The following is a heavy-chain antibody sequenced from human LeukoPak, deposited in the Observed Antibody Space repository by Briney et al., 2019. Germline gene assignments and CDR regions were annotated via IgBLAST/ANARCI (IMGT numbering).Heavy chain of an antibody. CDR2: IYTGGNT. V-gene: IGHV3-53*01. Sequence: GGSLRLSCAASGFTVDSNYLSWVRQAPGKGLEWVSTIYTGGNTYYAASVKGRFTISRDFSKNTVFLHMNSLRAEDTAMYYCAKDRLTSSGPELNWGQGTLVTVSS. D-gene: IGHD3-22*01. CDR3: AKDRLTSSGPELN. CDR1: GFTVDSNY. J-gene: IGHJ4*02.